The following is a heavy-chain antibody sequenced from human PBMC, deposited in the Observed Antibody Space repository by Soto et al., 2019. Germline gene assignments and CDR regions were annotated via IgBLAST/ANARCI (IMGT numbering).Heavy chain of an antibody. J-gene: IGHJ4*02. CDR2: IDRSGST. D-gene: IGHD5-18*01. V-gene: IGHV4-38-2*01. Sequence: SETLSLTCAVSGYSVRRGYNWGWIRQPPGKGLEWIASIDRSGSTSYNPSLKGRATISIDTSKNQFSLNLTSVTAADTAVYYCARGGARWIPYYWGQGTLVTVSS. CDR3: ARGGARWIPYY. CDR1: GYSVRRGYN.